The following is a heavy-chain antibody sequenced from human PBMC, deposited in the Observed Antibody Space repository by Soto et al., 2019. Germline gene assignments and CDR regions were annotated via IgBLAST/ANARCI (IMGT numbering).Heavy chain of an antibody. D-gene: IGHD6-13*01. CDR1: GFTFSSYG. V-gene: IGHV3-33*01. Sequence: GGSLRLSCAASGFTFSSYGMHWVRQAPGKGLEWVAVIWYDGSNKYYADSVKGRFTISRDNSKNTLYLQMNSLRAEDTAVYYCASLRLGAYSSSWYVVGVFDIWGQGTMVTVSS. J-gene: IGHJ3*02. CDR2: IWYDGSNK. CDR3: ASLRLGAYSSSWYVVGVFDI.